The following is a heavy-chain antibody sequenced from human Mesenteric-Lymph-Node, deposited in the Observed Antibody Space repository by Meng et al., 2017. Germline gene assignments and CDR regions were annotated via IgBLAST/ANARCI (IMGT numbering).Heavy chain of an antibody. CDR2: ISAYNGNT. Sequence: ASVKVSCKASGYTFTSYGISWVRQAPGQGLEWMGWISAYNGNTNYAQKLQGRVTMTTDTSTSTAYMELRSLRCDDTAGYYCITVSTFVVGSVQYQLTHETGRNWGQGTLVTVSS. V-gene: IGHV1-18*01. CDR1: GYTFTSYG. D-gene: IGHD2-2*01. J-gene: IGHJ4*02. CDR3: ITVSTFVVGSVQYQLTHETGRN.